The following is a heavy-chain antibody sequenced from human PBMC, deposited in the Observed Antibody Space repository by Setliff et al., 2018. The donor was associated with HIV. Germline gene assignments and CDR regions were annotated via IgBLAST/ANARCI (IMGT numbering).Heavy chain of an antibody. D-gene: IGHD5-12*01. J-gene: IGHJ4*02. V-gene: IGHV3-33*08. CDR3: ARDPPGSGFHLDY. Sequence: PGGSLRLSCAASGFTFSTYGMHWVRQAPGKGLEWVAVIWHDGSNENYADSVKGRFTISRDSSKNTLYLQLNSLRVEDTAVYYCARDPPGSGFHLDYWGQGTPVTVSS. CDR2: IWHDGSNE. CDR1: GFTFSTYG.